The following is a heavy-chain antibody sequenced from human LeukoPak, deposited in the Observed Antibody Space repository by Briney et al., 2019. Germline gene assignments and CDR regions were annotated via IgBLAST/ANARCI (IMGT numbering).Heavy chain of an antibody. CDR2: INNEGTTI. Sequence: GGSLRLSCEASGLTFSNSWMHWVRQAPGKGLVWVSRINNEGTTISYADSVKGRFTISRDNAKNTLYLQMNSLRAEDTDVYYCARVSGLGMNEYYQHWGQGTLVTAAS. CDR1: GLTFSNSW. V-gene: IGHV3-74*01. CDR3: ARVSGLGMNEYYQH. J-gene: IGHJ1*01. D-gene: IGHD3-10*01.